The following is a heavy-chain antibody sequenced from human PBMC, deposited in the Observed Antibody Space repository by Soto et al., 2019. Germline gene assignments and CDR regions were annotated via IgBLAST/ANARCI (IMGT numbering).Heavy chain of an antibody. Sequence: EVQLSESGGGLVQPGGSLRLSCAASGFTFSRYGMSWVRQAPGKGLEWVSAISGSGDNTYYADSVKGRFTISRDSSYNTLFLQMNSLRADDTALYFCVKLRLELLYLDSWGLGALVIVSS. CDR1: GFTFSRYG. J-gene: IGHJ4*02. D-gene: IGHD1-7*01. CDR2: ISGSGDNT. CDR3: VKLRLELLYLDS. V-gene: IGHV3-23*01.